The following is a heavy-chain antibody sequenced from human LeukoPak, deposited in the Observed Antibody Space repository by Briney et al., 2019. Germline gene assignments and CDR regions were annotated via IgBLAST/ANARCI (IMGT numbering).Heavy chain of an antibody. D-gene: IGHD3-10*01. CDR3: ARTYFGSGSDY. CDR2: IKTDGTTK. Sequence: PGRSLRLAFAPSGFTFTNPWMNWVRQAPGKGLEWASRIKTDGTTKYYADSVKGRLTISRDNAKNTLYLQMNSLRAEDTAVYYCARTYFGSGSDYWGQGTLVTVSS. V-gene: IGHV3-74*01. J-gene: IGHJ4*02. CDR1: GFTFTNPW.